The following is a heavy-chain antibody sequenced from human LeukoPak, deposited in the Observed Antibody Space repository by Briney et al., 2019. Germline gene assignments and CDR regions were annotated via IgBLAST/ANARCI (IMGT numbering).Heavy chain of an antibody. CDR1: GGSISSSSYY. Sequence: PSETLSLTCTVSGGSISSSSYYWGWIRQPPGKGLEWIGSIYYSGSTYYNPSLKSRFTISVDTSKNQFSLKLSSVTAADTAVYYCARPECERSYYYGSGSYYNFCYFDYWGQGTLVTVSS. J-gene: IGHJ4*02. D-gene: IGHD3-10*01. CDR2: IYYSGST. V-gene: IGHV4-39*01. CDR3: ARPECERSYYYGSGSYYNFCYFDY.